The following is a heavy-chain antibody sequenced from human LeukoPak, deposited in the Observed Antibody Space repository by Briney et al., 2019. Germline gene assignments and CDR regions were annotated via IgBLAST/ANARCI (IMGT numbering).Heavy chain of an antibody. D-gene: IGHD3-22*01. CDR2: INHSGST. V-gene: IGHV4-34*01. CDR3: ARDSDYYDSSGYIFDY. Sequence: SETLSLTCAVYGGSFSGYYWSWIRQPPGKGLEWIGEINHSGSTNYNPSLKSRVTMSVDTSKNQFSLKLSSVTAADTAVYYCARDSDYYDSSGYIFDYWGQGTLVTVSS. J-gene: IGHJ4*02. CDR1: GGSFSGYY.